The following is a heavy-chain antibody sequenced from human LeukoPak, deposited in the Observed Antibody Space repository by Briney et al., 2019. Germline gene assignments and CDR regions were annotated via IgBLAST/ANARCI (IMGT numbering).Heavy chain of an antibody. J-gene: IGHJ4*02. CDR3: ARDRPGSIAYFDY. V-gene: IGHV4-31*03. Sequence: SQTLSLTCTVSGGSISSGGYYWSWIRQHPGKGLEWIGYIYYSGSTYYNPSLKSRVTISVDTSKNQFSLKLSSVTAADTAVYYCARDRPGSIAYFDYWGQRTLVTVSS. CDR1: GGSISSGGYY. D-gene: IGHD2/OR15-2a*01. CDR2: IYYSGST.